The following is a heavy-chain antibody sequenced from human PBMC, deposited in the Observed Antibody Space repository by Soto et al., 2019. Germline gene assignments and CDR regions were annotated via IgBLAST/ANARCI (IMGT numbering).Heavy chain of an antibody. CDR1: GGSISSYY. V-gene: IGHV4-59*01. J-gene: IGHJ4*02. Sequence: SETLSLTCTVSGGSISSYYWSWIRQPPGKGLEWIGYIYYSGSTNYNPSLKSRVTISVDTSKNQFSLKLSSVTAADTAVYYCAREPYLGYWGQGALVTVSS. CDR2: IYYSGST. CDR3: AREPYLGY.